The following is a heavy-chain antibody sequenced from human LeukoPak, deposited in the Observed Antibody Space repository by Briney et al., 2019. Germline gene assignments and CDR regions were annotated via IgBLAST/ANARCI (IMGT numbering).Heavy chain of an antibody. CDR2: ISSSSSYI. J-gene: IGHJ4*02. D-gene: IGHD3-9*01. V-gene: IGHV3-21*01. CDR1: GFTFSSYG. Sequence: PGRSLRLSCAASGFTFSSYGMHWVRQAPGKGLEWVSSISSSSSYIYYADSVKGRFTISRDNAKNSLYLQMNSLRAEDTAVYYCASLGDYDILTGYYTDDYWGQGTLVTVSS. CDR3: ASLGDYDILTGYYTDDY.